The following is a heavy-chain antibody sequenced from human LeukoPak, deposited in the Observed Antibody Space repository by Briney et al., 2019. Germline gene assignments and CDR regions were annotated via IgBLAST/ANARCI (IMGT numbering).Heavy chain of an antibody. CDR1: GFTFSIAW. CDR3: AKQGSSSWYYFDY. V-gene: IGHV3-23*01. J-gene: IGHJ4*02. CDR2: ISGSGGST. D-gene: IGHD6-13*01. Sequence: GGSLRLSCAASGFTFSIAWMSWVRQAPGKGLEWVSAISGSGGSTYYADSVKGRFTISRDNSKNTLYLQMNSLRAEDTAVYYCAKQGSSSWYYFDYWGQGTLVTVSS.